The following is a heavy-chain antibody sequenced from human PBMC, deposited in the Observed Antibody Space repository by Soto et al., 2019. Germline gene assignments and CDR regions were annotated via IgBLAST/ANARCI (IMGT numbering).Heavy chain of an antibody. J-gene: IGHJ1*01. V-gene: IGHV4-31*03. CDR3: ARGWGGYFQH. Sequence: QVQLQESGPGLVKPSQTLSLTCTVSGGSISSGGYYWSWIRQHPGKGLEWIGYIYYSGSTYYNPSRKGRVTISVDTSKNQLSRKLCSVTAADTGVYYCARGWGGYFQHWGQGTLVTVSS. D-gene: IGHD3-16*01. CDR1: GGSISSGGYY. CDR2: IYYSGST.